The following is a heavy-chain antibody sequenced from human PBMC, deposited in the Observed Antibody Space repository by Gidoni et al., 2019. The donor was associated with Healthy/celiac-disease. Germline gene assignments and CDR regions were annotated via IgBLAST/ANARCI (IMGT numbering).Heavy chain of an antibody. J-gene: IGHJ4*02. CDR2: ISSSSSYI. CDR3: ARGQKVRPFDY. CDR1: GFTFSSYS. V-gene: IGHV3-21*01. Sequence: EVQLVESGGGLVKPGGSLRLPYAASGFTFSSYSMNWVRQAPGKGLEWVSSISSSSSYIYYADSVKGRFTISRDNAKNSLYLQMNSLRAEDTAVYYCARGQKVRPFDYWGQGTLVTVSS.